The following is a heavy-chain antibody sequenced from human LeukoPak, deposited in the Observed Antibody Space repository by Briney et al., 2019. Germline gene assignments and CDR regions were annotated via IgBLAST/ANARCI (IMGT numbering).Heavy chain of an antibody. CDR1: GSTFSSYA. Sequence: GGSLRLSCAASGSTFSSYAMSWVRQAPGKGLEWVSAISGSGGSTYYADSVKGRFTISRDNSKNTLYLQMNSLRAEDTAVYYCAASSFEYSSSSGDPNWFDPWGQGTLVTVSS. D-gene: IGHD6-6*01. J-gene: IGHJ5*02. V-gene: IGHV3-23*01. CDR3: AASSFEYSSSSGDPNWFDP. CDR2: ISGSGGST.